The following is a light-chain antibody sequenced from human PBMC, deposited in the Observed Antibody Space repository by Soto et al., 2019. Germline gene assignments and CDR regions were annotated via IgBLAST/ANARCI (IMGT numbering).Light chain of an antibody. Sequence: EIVLTQSPATLSLSPGERATLSCRASQSIAGYLAWYQKKPGQAPRLLIYDTSNRVTGVPARFSGSGSGTEFTLTISSLQSEDFAVYYCQQSSKWPITFGQGTRLENK. CDR1: QSIAGY. CDR3: QQSSKWPIT. V-gene: IGKV3-11*01. J-gene: IGKJ5*01. CDR2: DTS.